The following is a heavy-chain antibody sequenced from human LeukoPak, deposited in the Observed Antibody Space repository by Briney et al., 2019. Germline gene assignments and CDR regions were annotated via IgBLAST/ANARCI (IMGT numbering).Heavy chain of an antibody. CDR3: ARDVQVATIYPLDY. V-gene: IGHV3-30*02. J-gene: IGHJ4*02. CDR1: GFTFSSYG. CDR2: IRYDGSNN. Sequence: GGSLRLSCAASGFTFSSYGMHWVRQAPGKGLEWVAFIRYDGSNNYYADSLKGRFTISRDNSKNSLYLQMNSLRAEDTAVYYCARDVQVATIYPLDYWGQGTLVTVSS. D-gene: IGHD5-12*01.